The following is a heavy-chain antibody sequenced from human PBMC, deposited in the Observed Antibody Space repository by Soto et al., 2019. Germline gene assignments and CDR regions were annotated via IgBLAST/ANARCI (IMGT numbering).Heavy chain of an antibody. D-gene: IGHD3-3*01. CDR3: ARGILEWSRGGYYFDY. V-gene: IGHV4-4*07. Sequence: SETLSLTCSVSGGTISGYCWTRIRQPEGKGLEWIGRIYSSGNTNYNPSLKSRVTISVDTSKNQFSLKLSSVTAADTAVYYCARGILEWSRGGYYFDYWGQGTLVTVSS. CDR1: GGTISGYC. CDR2: IYSSGNT. J-gene: IGHJ4*02.